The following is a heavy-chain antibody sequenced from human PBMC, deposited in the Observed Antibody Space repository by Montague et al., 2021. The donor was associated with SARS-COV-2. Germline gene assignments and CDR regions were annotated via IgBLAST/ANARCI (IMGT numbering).Heavy chain of an antibody. V-gene: IGHV4-30-2*06. CDR1: GASISSGDYS. J-gene: IGHJ3*01. D-gene: IGHD2-15*01. CDR3: ARRIIANDFDV. CDR2: IYESGSN. Sequence: TLPLTCTVSGASISSGDYSWNWIRQSPGKGLEWIGFIYESGSNLYNPSLKSRITISVDRSKNQFSLRLISVTAADTAVYYGARRIIANDFDVWGHGTTVTVSS.